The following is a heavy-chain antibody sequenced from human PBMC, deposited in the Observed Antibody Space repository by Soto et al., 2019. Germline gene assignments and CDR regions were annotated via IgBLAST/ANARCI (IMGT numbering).Heavy chain of an antibody. V-gene: IGHV3-9*01. CDR2: ISWNSGSI. CDR3: AKDTSAYESYYYMDV. J-gene: IGHJ6*03. CDR1: GFTFDDYA. Sequence: EVQLVESGGGLVQPGRSLRLSCAASGFTFDDYAMHWVRQAPGKGLEWVSGISWNSGSIGYADSVKGRFTISRDNAKNSLYLQMNSLRAEDTALYYCAKDTSAYESYYYMDVWGKGTTVTVSS. D-gene: IGHD5-12*01.